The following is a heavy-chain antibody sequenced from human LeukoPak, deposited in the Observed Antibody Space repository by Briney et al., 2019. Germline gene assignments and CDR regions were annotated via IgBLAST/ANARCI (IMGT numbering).Heavy chain of an antibody. V-gene: IGHV1-46*04. J-gene: IGHJ4*02. CDR1: GNSFTSDY. D-gene: IGHD6-13*01. Sequence: ASVKVSCKASGNSFTSDYMHWVRQAPGQGLEWMGRIIPSGDTTHYAQKLQGRVSITRDTSTSTVYMVLSSLTSEDTAVYYCARDGSKWNFDYWGQGTQVTVSS. CDR3: ARDGSKWNFDY. CDR2: IIPSGDTT.